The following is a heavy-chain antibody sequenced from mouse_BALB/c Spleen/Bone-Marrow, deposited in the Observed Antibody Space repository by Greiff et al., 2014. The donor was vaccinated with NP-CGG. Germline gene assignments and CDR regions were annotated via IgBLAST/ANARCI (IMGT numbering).Heavy chain of an antibody. V-gene: IGHV14-3*02. Sequence: EVKLQESGAELVKPGASVKLSCTASGFNFKDTYMHWVKQRPEQGLEWIGRIDPANGNTKYDPKFQGKATLTADTSSNTSYLQLSILTSEDTAVYYCARWGITTGFAYWGQGTLVTVSA. CDR3: ARWGITTGFAY. D-gene: IGHD2-4*01. CDR2: IDPANGNT. CDR1: GFNFKDTY. J-gene: IGHJ3*01.